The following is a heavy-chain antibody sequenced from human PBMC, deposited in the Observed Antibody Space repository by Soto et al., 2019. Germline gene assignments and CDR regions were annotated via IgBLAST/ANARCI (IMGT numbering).Heavy chain of an antibody. D-gene: IGHD6-19*01. Sequence: GGSLRLSCAVSGFPLTTYSMNLVRQSPGKGLEWISFINKNGFTIYYADSVKGRFTISRDYAKNSLYLQMDSLRHEDTAVYYCARGAVTGTSIFDYWGLGNLVTVSS. J-gene: IGHJ4*02. CDR2: INKNGFTI. V-gene: IGHV3-48*02. CDR1: GFPLTTYS. CDR3: ARGAVTGTSIFDY.